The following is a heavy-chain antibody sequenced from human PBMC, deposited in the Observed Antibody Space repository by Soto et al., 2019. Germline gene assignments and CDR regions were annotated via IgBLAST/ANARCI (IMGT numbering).Heavy chain of an antibody. J-gene: IGHJ5*02. D-gene: IGHD3-9*01. CDR3: GRQGLAGSLNWFDP. CDR1: GGSISSSTYY. V-gene: IGHV4-39*01. Sequence: QLQLQESGPGLVKPSETLSLTCTVSGGSISSSTYYWGWIRQPPGKGLEWIGSIYYSGSTYYNPSLKSRVTISVDTSKKHFSLKLSSVTAADTAVYYCGRQGLAGSLNWFDPWGQGTLVTVSS. CDR2: IYYSGST.